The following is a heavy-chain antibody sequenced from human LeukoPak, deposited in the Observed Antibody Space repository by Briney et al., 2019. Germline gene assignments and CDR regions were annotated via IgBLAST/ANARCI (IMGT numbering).Heavy chain of an antibody. Sequence: SETLSLTCTVSGGSISSSSYYWGWIRQPPGKGLEWIGSIYNSGSTYYNPSLKSRVTISVDTSKNQFSLKLSSVTAADTAVYYCAREDYDILTGYYNYWYFDLWGRGTLVTVSS. D-gene: IGHD3-9*01. V-gene: IGHV4-39*07. CDR2: IYNSGST. CDR3: AREDYDILTGYYNYWYFDL. J-gene: IGHJ2*01. CDR1: GGSISSSSYY.